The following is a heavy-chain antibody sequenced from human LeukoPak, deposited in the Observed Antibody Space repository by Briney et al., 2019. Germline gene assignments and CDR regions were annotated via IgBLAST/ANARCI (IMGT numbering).Heavy chain of an antibody. Sequence: GGSLRLSCAASGFTLSSYWMHWVHQAPGKGLVWVSRINGDGSSISYADSVKGRFTISRDNAKNLLSLQMNSLRDEDTAVYYCARDTKGPDYWGQGPLVTVSS. CDR2: INGDGSSI. J-gene: IGHJ4*02. V-gene: IGHV3-74*01. D-gene: IGHD3-3*01. CDR1: GFTLSSYW. CDR3: ARDTKGPDY.